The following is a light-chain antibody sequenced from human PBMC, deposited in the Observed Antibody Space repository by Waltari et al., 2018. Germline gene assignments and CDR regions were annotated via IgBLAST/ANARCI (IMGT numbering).Light chain of an antibody. CDR2: VTS. V-gene: IGKV3-11*01. J-gene: IGKJ3*01. CDR1: QNVNSY. Sequence: VLTQSPATLSLSPGDKATLHCRANQNVNSYLAWDQPKVGQPPRLLIYVTSNRAPGIPARFSGSGSGTDFSLTISSLEPEDFAIYYCQQRSNWTPVFTFGPGTKVDFK. CDR3: QQRSNWTPVFT.